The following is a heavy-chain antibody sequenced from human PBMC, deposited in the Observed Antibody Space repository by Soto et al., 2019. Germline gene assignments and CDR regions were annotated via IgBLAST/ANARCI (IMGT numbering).Heavy chain of an antibody. D-gene: IGHD3-22*01. CDR1: GFTLSNAW. V-gene: IGHV3-15*01. J-gene: IGHJ4*02. CDR2: IKSKTDGGTT. Sequence: SPRLSCAASGFTLSNAWMTWVRQAPGKGLEWVGRIKSKTDGGTTDYAAPVKGRFTISRDDSKNTLYLQMNSLKTEDTAVYYCTTAYYYDSSGYYFDYWGQGTLVTVSS. CDR3: TTAYYYDSSGYYFDY.